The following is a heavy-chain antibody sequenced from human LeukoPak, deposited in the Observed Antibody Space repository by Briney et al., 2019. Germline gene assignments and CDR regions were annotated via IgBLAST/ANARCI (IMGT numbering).Heavy chain of an antibody. CDR3: ARDDIVVVPAAEWGWSGAFDI. V-gene: IGHV3-30-3*01. Sequence: GGSLRLSCAASGFTFSSYAMHWVRQAPGKGLEWVAVISYDGSNKYYADSAKGRFTISRDNSKNTLYLQMNSLRAEDTAVYYCARDDIVVVPAAEWGWSGAFDIWGQGTMVTVSS. J-gene: IGHJ3*02. CDR2: ISYDGSNK. CDR1: GFTFSSYA. D-gene: IGHD2-2*01.